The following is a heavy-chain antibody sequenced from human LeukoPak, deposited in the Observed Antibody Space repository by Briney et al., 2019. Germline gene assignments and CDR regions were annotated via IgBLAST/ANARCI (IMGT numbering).Heavy chain of an antibody. Sequence: PSETLSLTCTVSGGSFSSSSYYWGGVRQPPGKGLEWIGAIHYSGSTDYNASLKSRVTISVDTSKKQFSLKLSSVTAADTAVYYCARHVYGYGFYWGHGTLVTVSS. CDR2: IHYSGST. CDR3: ARHVYGYGFY. V-gene: IGHV4-39*01. CDR1: GGSFSSSSYY. D-gene: IGHD5-18*01. J-gene: IGHJ4*01.